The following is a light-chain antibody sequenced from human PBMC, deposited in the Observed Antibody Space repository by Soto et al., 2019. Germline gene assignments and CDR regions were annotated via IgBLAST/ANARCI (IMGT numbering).Light chain of an antibody. Sequence: EIVMTLSPATLSVSPGETATLSCRASQSVSSNLAWYQQKPGQAPRLLISDASTRAAGLPARFSGSGSGTEFTLTISSLQSEDFAVYFCQQSNNWPKTFGQGTKVEIK. J-gene: IGKJ1*01. V-gene: IGKV3-15*01. CDR1: QSVSSN. CDR3: QQSNNWPKT. CDR2: DAS.